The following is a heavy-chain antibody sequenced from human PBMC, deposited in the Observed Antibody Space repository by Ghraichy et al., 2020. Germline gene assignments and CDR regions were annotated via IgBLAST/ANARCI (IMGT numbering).Heavy chain of an antibody. Sequence: SETLSLTCTVSGASISSGGYYWSWIRQHPGKGLEWIGYIYYNGSTYYNPSLKSRVTISVDTSKNQFSLKLSSVTAADTAVYYCARDKHQGYYYHLDVWGKGTMVTVSS. J-gene: IGHJ6*03. CDR3: ARDKHQGYYYHLDV. CDR2: IYYNGST. CDR1: GASISSGGYY. V-gene: IGHV4-31*03.